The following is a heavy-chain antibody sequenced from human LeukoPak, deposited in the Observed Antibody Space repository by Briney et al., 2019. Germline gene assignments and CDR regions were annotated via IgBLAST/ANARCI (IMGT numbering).Heavy chain of an antibody. D-gene: IGHD1-20*01. V-gene: IGHV4-34*01. CDR3: ARGPMQTPYNWNPSRGYYFDY. CDR1: GGSFSGYY. Sequence: SETLSLTCAVYGGSFSGYYWSWIRQPPGKGLEWIGEINHSGSTNYNPSLKSRGTISVDTSKNQFSLKLSSVTAADTAVYYCARGPMQTPYNWNPSRGYYFDYWGQGTLVTVSS. CDR2: INHSGST. J-gene: IGHJ4*02.